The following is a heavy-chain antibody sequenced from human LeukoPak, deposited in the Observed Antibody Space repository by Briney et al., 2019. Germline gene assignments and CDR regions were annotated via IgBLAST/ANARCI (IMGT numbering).Heavy chain of an antibody. D-gene: IGHD6-19*01. Sequence: GGSLRLSCAASGFTFSSYSMNWVRQAPGKGPEWVSYISSSSSTIYYADSVKGRFTISRDNAKNSLYLQMNSLRAEDTAVYYCARDHEIAVAGTDYWGQGTLVTVSS. CDR3: ARDHEIAVAGTDY. CDR1: GFTFSSYS. J-gene: IGHJ4*02. V-gene: IGHV3-48*01. CDR2: ISSSSSTI.